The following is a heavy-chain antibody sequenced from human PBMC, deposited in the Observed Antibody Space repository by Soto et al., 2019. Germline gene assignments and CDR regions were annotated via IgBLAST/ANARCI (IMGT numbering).Heavy chain of an antibody. D-gene: IGHD3-3*01. V-gene: IGHV5-51*01. CDR2: IYPGDSDT. Sequence: PGESLKISCKGSGYSFISYWIGWVRQMPGKGLEWMGIIYPGDSDTRYSPSFQGQVTISADKSISTAYLQWSSLKASDTAMYYCARTYYDFWSGYYSPYYFDYWGQGTLVTVSS. CDR3: ARTYYDFWSGYYSPYYFDY. CDR1: GYSFISYW. J-gene: IGHJ4*02.